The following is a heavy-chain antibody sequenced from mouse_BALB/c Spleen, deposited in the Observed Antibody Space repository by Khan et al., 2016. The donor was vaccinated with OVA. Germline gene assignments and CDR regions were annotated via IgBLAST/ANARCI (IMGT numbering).Heavy chain of an antibody. V-gene: IGHV1-52*01. CDR3: ERNPFAY. Sequence: VQLQQSGAELVRPGASVKLSCEASGYTFTSYWMNWVKQSPEQGLEWIGRIDPYDSETHYNQNFKDKAILTVDKSSSTAYMQLSSLTSEDSAGYYCERNPFAYWGQGTLVTVSA. CDR2: IDPYDSET. CDR1: GYTFTSYW. J-gene: IGHJ3*01.